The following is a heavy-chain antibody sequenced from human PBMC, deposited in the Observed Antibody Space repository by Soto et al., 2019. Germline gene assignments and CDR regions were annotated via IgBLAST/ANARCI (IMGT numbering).Heavy chain of an antibody. CDR3: ARDTGVSYGMDV. Sequence: ASVKVSCKASGFSFSDYFMHWVRQAPGQGLEWMGIINPSGDSRNYAQKFQGRVTITRDTSTSTVYMDLSSLRSEDTAVYYCARDTGVSYGMDVWGQGTTVTVSS. CDR2: INPSGDSR. V-gene: IGHV1-46*01. D-gene: IGHD3-10*01. CDR1: GFSFSDYF. J-gene: IGHJ6*02.